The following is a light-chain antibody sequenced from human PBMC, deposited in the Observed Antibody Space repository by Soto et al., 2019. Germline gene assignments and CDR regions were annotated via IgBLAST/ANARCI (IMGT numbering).Light chain of an antibody. CDR3: QHYNNLPLT. Sequence: DIQMTQSPSSLSASVGDRVTIACQASQNIYNYLNWYQYKTGKTLNVLIFDAASLETGVPSRLSESEYGKDFSLTINSQQPEDVAKYYCQHYNNLPLTFGGGTKVQIE. CDR1: QNIYNY. J-gene: IGKJ4*01. CDR2: DAA. V-gene: IGKV1-33*01.